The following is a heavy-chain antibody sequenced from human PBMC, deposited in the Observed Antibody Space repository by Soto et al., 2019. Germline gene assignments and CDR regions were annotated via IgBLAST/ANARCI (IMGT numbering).Heavy chain of an antibody. Sequence: PGGSLRLSCAASGFTFSNRWMRWVRQPPGKGLVWVALISSDGITISYADSVKGRFTISRDNAKNTLYLQMNSLRAEDTAMYYCVRARGYYGMDVWGQGTAVTVSS. CDR2: ISSDGITI. CDR1: GFTFSNRW. CDR3: VRARGYYGMDV. V-gene: IGHV3-74*01. J-gene: IGHJ6*02.